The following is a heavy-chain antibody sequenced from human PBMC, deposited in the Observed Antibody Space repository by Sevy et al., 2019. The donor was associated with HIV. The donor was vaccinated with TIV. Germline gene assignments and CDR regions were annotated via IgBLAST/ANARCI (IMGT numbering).Heavy chain of an antibody. V-gene: IGHV3-23*01. CDR2: ISGSGGST. Sequence: GESLKISCAASGFTFSSYAMSWVRQAPGKGLEWVSAISGSGGSTYYAGSVKGRFTISRDNSKNTLYLQMNSLRAEDTAVYYCAKEGERREYSSSWYGEGYYYGMDVWGQGTTVTVSS. D-gene: IGHD6-13*01. J-gene: IGHJ6*02. CDR3: AKEGERREYSSSWYGEGYYYGMDV. CDR1: GFTFSSYA.